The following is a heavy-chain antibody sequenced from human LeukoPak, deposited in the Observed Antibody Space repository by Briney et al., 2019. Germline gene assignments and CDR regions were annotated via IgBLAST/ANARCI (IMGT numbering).Heavy chain of an antibody. CDR2: IYSGGST. J-gene: IGHJ4*02. CDR1: GFTVSSNY. CDR3: AKAGRVTVAGTYYFDY. V-gene: IGHV3-53*05. D-gene: IGHD6-19*01. Sequence: GGSLRLSCAASGFTVSSNYMSWVRQAPGKGLEWVSVIYSGGSTYYADSAKGRFTISRDNSKNTLYLQMNSLRAEDTAVYYCAKAGRVTVAGTYYFDYWGQGTLVTVSS.